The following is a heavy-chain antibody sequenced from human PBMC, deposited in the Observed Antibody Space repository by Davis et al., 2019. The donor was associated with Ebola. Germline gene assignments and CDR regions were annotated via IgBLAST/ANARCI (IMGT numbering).Heavy chain of an antibody. Sequence: MPSETLSLTCSVSGASITRGSYWGWIRLPPGRGLEWIGSVYQSGEAHYNPSLKSRVSISVDTSKNQFSVNVISVTAADTALYFRARGLAKFDAWGQGILVSVSS. CDR3: ARGLAKFDA. CDR1: GASITRGSY. V-gene: IGHV4-38-2*02. D-gene: IGHD5-12*01. CDR2: VYQSGEA. J-gene: IGHJ5*02.